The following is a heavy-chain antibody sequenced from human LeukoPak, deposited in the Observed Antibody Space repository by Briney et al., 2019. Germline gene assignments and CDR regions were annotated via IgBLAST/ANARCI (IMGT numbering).Heavy chain of an antibody. CDR1: GGSISSTSYY. Sequence: SETLSLTCTVSGGSISSTSYYWGWIRQPPGKGLEWIGSIYYSGSAYYNPSPKSRVTISVDTSKNQFSLKLSSVTAADTAVYYCARGGRFDPWGQGTLVTVSS. CDR3: ARGGRFDP. J-gene: IGHJ5*02. V-gene: IGHV4-39*01. D-gene: IGHD6-25*01. CDR2: IYYSGSA.